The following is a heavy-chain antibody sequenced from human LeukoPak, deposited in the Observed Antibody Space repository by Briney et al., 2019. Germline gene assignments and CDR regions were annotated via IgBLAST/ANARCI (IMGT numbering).Heavy chain of an antibody. CDR2: ISSSGSTI. V-gene: IGHV3-11*01. CDR3: AREVPPLYYDSNPTQNPFDY. CDR1: GFTFSDYY. J-gene: IGHJ4*02. Sequence: PGGSLRLSCAASGFTFSDYYMSWIRQAPGKGLEWVSYISSSGSTIYYADSVKGRFTISRDNAKNSLYLQMNSLRAEDTAVYYCAREVPPLYYDSNPTQNPFDYWGQGTLVTVSS. D-gene: IGHD3-22*01.